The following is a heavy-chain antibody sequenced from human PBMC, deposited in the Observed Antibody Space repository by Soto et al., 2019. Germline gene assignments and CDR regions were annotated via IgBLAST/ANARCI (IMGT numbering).Heavy chain of an antibody. Sequence: QVHLQQWGAGRLKPSETLSLTCALYGGSLDGYYWSWIRQSPGKGLEWIGEIHLSGSTKYNPSLKSRVSLLVDTSTKQFSLKLTSVTAADRGVYYCARGVDSWSGYLFWGQGTPVTVSS. V-gene: IGHV4-34*01. CDR3: ARGVDSWSGYLF. D-gene: IGHD3-3*01. J-gene: IGHJ4*02. CDR1: GGSLDGYY. CDR2: IHLSGST.